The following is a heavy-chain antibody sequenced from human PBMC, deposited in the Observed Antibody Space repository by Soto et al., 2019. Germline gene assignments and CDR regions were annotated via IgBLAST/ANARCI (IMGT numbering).Heavy chain of an antibody. CDR3: ARDDLSTSLPVH. Sequence: EVQLVESGGGLVKPGGSLRLSCAASGFTFSSYSMNWVRQAPGKGLEWVSSISSSSSYIYYADSVKGRFTISRDNAKNSLYLQMNSLGAEDTAVYYCARDDLSTSLPVHWGQGTLVTVSS. D-gene: IGHD2-2*01. J-gene: IGHJ4*02. V-gene: IGHV3-21*01. CDR1: GFTFSSYS. CDR2: ISSSSSYI.